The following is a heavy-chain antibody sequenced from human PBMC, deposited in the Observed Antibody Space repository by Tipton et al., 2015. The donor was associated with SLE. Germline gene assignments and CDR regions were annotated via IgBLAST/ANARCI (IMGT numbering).Heavy chain of an antibody. CDR2: INHSGST. J-gene: IGHJ4*02. V-gene: IGHV4-34*01. CDR3: AREPDY. CDR1: GGSFSGY. Sequence: TLSLTCAVYGGSFSGYWTWIRQPPGKGLEWIGEINHSGSTNYNPSLKSRLIMTVDTSKNQFSLKLTSVTAADTAVYYCAREPDYWGQGILVAVSS. D-gene: IGHD1-26*01.